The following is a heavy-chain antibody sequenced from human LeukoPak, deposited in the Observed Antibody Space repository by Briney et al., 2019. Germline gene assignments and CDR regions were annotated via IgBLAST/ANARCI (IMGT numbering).Heavy chain of an antibody. CDR3: ARDSQGYCSGGSCNWFDP. D-gene: IGHD2-15*01. CDR1: GGTFSSYA. V-gene: IGHV1-69*13. CDR2: IIPNFGTA. Sequence: ASVKVSCKASGGTFSSYAISWVRQAPGQGLEWMGGIIPNFGTANYAQKFQGRVTITADESTSTAYMELSSLRSEDTAVYYCARDSQGYCSGGSCNWFDPWGQGTLVTVSS. J-gene: IGHJ5*02.